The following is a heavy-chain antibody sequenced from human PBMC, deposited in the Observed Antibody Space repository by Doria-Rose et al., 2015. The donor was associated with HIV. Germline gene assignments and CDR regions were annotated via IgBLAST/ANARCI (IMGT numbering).Heavy chain of an antibody. CDR3: ARIKSSRWYHKYYFDF. CDR1: GVSLSSPGMG. Sequence: QITLKESSPVLVKPTETLTLTCTVSGVSLSSPGMGVSWIRQPPGKALEWLAHIFADDERSYNTSLKSRLTISRGTSKSQVVLTITDMDPVDTATYYCARIKSSRWYHKYYFDFWGQGTLVIVS. D-gene: IGHD6-13*01. V-gene: IGHV2-26*01. J-gene: IGHJ4*02. CDR2: IFADDER.